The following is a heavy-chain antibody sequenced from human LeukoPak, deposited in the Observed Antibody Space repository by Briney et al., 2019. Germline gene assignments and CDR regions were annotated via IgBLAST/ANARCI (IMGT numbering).Heavy chain of an antibody. CDR2: ISYSGGT. Sequence: SETLSLTCTVSGGSIKIYYWSWIRQPPGKGLESIAYISYSGGTNQNPSLKSRVTISLDTSKNQFSLKLTSVTAADTAVYYCARGERTGGDYWGQGTLVTVSS. CDR1: GGSIKIYY. V-gene: IGHV4-59*01. CDR3: ARGERTGGDY. D-gene: IGHD3-16*01. J-gene: IGHJ4*02.